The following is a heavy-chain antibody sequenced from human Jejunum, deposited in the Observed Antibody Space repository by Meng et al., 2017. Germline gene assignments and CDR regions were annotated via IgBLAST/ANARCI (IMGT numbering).Heavy chain of an antibody. D-gene: IGHD6-13*01. CDR3: ARGIAAAES. Sequence: GGSLRLSCAASGFTLRRFGMHWVRQTPGTGLMWVSRINPDGSGTSYADSVKGRFTISRDNAKNTLYLQMNSLRAEDTAVYYCARGIAAAESWGQGTLVTVSS. CDR2: INPDGSGT. CDR1: GFTLRRFG. J-gene: IGHJ5*02. V-gene: IGHV3-74*01.